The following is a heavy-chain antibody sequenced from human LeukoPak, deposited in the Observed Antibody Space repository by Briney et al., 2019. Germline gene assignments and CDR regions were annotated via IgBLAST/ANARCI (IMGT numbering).Heavy chain of an antibody. V-gene: IGHV3-23*01. CDR2: IFPSGGEI. Sequence: GSLRPSCAASGFTFSTFAMIWVRQPPGKGLEWVSSIFPSGGEIHYADSVRGRFTISRDNSKSTLSLQMNSLRAGDTAVYYCARGLGSYDILTPTLGWFDPWGQGTLVTVSS. D-gene: IGHD3-9*01. J-gene: IGHJ5*02. CDR1: GFTFSTFA. CDR3: ARGLGSYDILTPTLGWFDP.